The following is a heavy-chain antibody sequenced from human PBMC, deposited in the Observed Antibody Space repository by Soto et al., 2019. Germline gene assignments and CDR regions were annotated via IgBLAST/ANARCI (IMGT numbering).Heavy chain of an antibody. CDR1: GYTFTSYY. V-gene: IGHV1-46*01. Sequence: ASVKVSCKASGYTFTSYYMHWVRQAPVQGLEWMGIINPSGGSTSYTQRFQGRVTMTRDTSTSTVYMELSSLISEDTAVYYCARDHPGDYIVRMVYDIGGMDVWGQGSTVTVSS. CDR3: ARDHPGDYIVRMVYDIGGMDV. D-gene: IGHD2-8*01. J-gene: IGHJ6*02. CDR2: INPSGGST.